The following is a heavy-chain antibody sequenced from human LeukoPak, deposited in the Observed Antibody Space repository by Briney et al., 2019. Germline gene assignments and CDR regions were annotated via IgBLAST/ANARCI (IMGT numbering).Heavy chain of an antibody. CDR3: ARYRYGSGSPKGRGYYYGMDV. CDR1: GYTFTSYY. V-gene: IGHV1-46*01. CDR2: INPSGGST. D-gene: IGHD3-10*01. J-gene: IGHJ6*02. Sequence: ASVKVSCKASGYTFTSYYMHWVRQAPGQGLEWMGIINPSGGSTSYAQKFQGRVTMTRDMSTSTVYMELSSLRAEDTAVYYCARYRYGSGSPKGRGYYYGMDVWGQGTTVTVSS.